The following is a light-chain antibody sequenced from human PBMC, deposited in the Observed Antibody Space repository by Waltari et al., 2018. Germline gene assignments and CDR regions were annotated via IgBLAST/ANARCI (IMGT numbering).Light chain of an antibody. CDR2: WAS. Sequence: DLVMTQSPDSLLVSLGERATISCNSSTSILYTSNDKNYLAWYQQKAGQPPRLLVHWASIRESGVPDRFRGSGSGTDFTLTISNLQPEDVAFYWCQQYFNSPIAFGQGTRLEIK. CDR3: QQYFNSPIA. V-gene: IGKV4-1*01. CDR1: TSILYTSNDKNY. J-gene: IGKJ5*01.